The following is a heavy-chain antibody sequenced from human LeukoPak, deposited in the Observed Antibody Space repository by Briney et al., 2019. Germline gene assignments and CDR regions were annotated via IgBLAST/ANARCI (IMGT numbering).Heavy chain of an antibody. CDR2: IRYDGSNK. Sequence: GGSLRLSCAASGFTFSSYGMHWVRQAPGKGLEWVAFIRYDGSNKYYADSVKGRFTISRDNSKNTLYLQMNSLRAKDTAVYYCAKTRITMVRGVQEYFQHWGQGTLVTVSS. J-gene: IGHJ1*01. D-gene: IGHD3-10*01. V-gene: IGHV3-30*02. CDR3: AKTRITMVRGVQEYFQH. CDR1: GFTFSSYG.